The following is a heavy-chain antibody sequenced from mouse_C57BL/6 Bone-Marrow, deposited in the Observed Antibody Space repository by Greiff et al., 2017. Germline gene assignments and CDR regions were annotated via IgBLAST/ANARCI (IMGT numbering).Heavy chain of an antibody. V-gene: IGHV1-72*01. CDR2: IAPNSGGT. CDR3: ARSRYAAWFAY. D-gene: IGHD2-10*02. J-gene: IGHJ3*01. CDR1: GYTFTSYW. Sequence: VQLQQSGAELVKPGASVKLSCQASGYTFTSYWMHWVKQRPGRGLEWIGRIAPNSGGTKYNEKFKSKATLTVDKPASTAYMQLSSLTSEDSAVYYCARSRYAAWFAYWGQGTLVTVSA.